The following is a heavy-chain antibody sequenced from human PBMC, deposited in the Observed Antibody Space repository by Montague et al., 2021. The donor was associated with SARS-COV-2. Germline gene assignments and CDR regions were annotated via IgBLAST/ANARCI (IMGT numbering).Heavy chain of an antibody. CDR1: GFSFRSYG. Sequence: SLRLSCAASGFSFRSYGMYWVRQVPGKGLEWVAVVWFDGSSKFYPDSVKGRFTISRDNSKNILYLQMNNLTAEDTAVYYCARSRGVLNESDLVVWGQGTMITVSS. D-gene: IGHD1-1*01. V-gene: IGHV3-33*07. CDR2: VWFDGSSK. J-gene: IGHJ3*01. CDR3: ARSRGVLNESDLVV.